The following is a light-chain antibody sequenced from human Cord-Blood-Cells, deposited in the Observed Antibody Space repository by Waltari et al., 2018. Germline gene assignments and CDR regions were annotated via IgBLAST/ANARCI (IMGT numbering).Light chain of an antibody. Sequence: DIQMTQSPSSLSASVGDRVTITCRASQSISSYLNWYQQKPGKAPKVLSYAASSLQSGVPSRFSDSGSGTDFTLTISSLQPEDFATYYCQQSYSTPYSFGQGTKLEIK. J-gene: IGKJ2*03. CDR2: AAS. CDR3: QQSYSTPYS. V-gene: IGKV1-39*01. CDR1: QSISSY.